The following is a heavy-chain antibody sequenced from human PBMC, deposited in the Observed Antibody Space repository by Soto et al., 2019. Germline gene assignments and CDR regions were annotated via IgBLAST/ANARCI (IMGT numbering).Heavy chain of an antibody. D-gene: IGHD2-15*01. CDR3: ARDNTAHIVVVVAAH. V-gene: IGHV3-30-3*01. CDR1: GFTFSSYA. Sequence: GESLKISCAASGFTFSSYAMHWVRQAPGKGLEWVAVISYDGSNKYYADSVKGRFTISRDNSKNTLYLQMNSLRAEDTAVYYCARDNTAHIVVVVAAHWGQGTLVTVSS. CDR2: ISYDGSNK. J-gene: IGHJ4*02.